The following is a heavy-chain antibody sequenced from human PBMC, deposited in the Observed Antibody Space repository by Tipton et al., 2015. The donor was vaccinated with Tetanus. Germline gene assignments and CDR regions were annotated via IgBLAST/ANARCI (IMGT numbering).Heavy chain of an antibody. V-gene: IGHV4-39*02. CDR2: MYNSGAT. CDR3: ARPEASGRARGFDI. D-gene: IGHD3-10*01. Sequence: LRLSCTVSGGSISSTSYYWAWIRQPPGKGLEWIGTMYNSGATYYNPSLKGRVTIPGDKSKNLFSLTSVTASDTAVYYCARPEASGRARGFDIWGQGTKVTVSP. CDR1: GGSISSTSYY. J-gene: IGHJ3*02.